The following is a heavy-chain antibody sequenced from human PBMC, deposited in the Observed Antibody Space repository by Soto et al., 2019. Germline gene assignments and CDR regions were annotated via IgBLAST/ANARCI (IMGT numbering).Heavy chain of an antibody. CDR3: ARADYYGSSGESKDDH. J-gene: IGHJ1*01. D-gene: IGHD3-22*01. CDR1: GYTFSGYY. V-gene: IGHV1-2*02. Sequence: ASVNFSCESSGYTFSGYYMHWVRQAPGQGLEWMGWINPNSGGTNYAQKFQGRVTMTRDTSISTAYMELSRLRSDDTAVYCCARADYYGSSGESKDDHWGQGTRVTVSS. CDR2: INPNSGGT.